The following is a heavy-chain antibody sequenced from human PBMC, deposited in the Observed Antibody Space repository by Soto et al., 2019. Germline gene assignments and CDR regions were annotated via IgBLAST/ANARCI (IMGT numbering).Heavy chain of an antibody. Sequence: PGESLKISCKGSGYSFTSYWISWVRQMPGKGLEWMGRIDTSDSYTNYSPSFQGHVTISADKSISTAYLQWSSLKASDTAMYYCARTSYYYDSSGYYSYYGMDXWGQGTTVPVS. J-gene: IGHJ6*02. D-gene: IGHD3-22*01. V-gene: IGHV5-10-1*01. CDR3: ARTSYYYDSSGYYSYYGMDX. CDR2: IDTSDSYT. CDR1: GYSFTSYW.